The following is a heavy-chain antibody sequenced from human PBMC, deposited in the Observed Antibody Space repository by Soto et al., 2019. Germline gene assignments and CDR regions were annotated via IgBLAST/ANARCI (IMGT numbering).Heavy chain of an antibody. D-gene: IGHD1-26*01. CDR1: GFTFSSYS. CDR3: AREGGRINGCAP. J-gene: IGHJ5*02. CDR2: ISSSSSTI. Sequence: VLLRLSCAVAGFTFSSYSMNCVRQAPGKGLEWVSYISSSSSTIYYADSVKGRFTISRDNAKNSLYLQMNSLRDEDTAVYYCAREGGRINGCAPWGKGTLVTVS. V-gene: IGHV3-48*02.